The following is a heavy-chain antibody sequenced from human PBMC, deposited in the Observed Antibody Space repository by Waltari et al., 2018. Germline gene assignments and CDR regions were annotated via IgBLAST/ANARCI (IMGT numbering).Heavy chain of an antibody. CDR1: GGSISSSSYY. CDR3: ARCSRFLEWLHHDAFDI. D-gene: IGHD3-3*01. CDR2: IYYSGST. V-gene: IGHV4-39*07. Sequence: QLQLQESGPGLVKPSETLSLTCTVSGGSISSSSYYWGWIRQPPGKGLEWIGSIYYSGSTYYNPSLKSRVTISVDTSKNQFSLKLSSVTAADTAVYYCARCSRFLEWLHHDAFDIWGQGTMVTVSS. J-gene: IGHJ3*02.